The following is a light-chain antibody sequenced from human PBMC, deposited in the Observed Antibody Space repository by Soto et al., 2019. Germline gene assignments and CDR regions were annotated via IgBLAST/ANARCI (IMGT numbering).Light chain of an antibody. J-gene: IGKJ4*01. CDR1: QTVSSRF. Sequence: IVLTQSPGTPSSSPVERATVSCSASQTVSSRFLACYQQKRGQAPRLLIYGALRRATGIPDRFSGSGSGTDFTLTISRLEPEDFALYYCQQYATSALTFGGGTQV. CDR3: QQYATSALT. V-gene: IGKV3-20*01. CDR2: GAL.